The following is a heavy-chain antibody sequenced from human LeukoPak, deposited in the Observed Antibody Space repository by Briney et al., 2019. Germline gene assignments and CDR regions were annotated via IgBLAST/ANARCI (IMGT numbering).Heavy chain of an antibody. CDR3: ARGRQQWLAYAFDI. Sequence: ASVKVSCQASGYTFTSYDINWVRPATGQGLEGMGWMNPNSGNTGYAQKFQGRVTMTRNTSISTAYMELSSLRSEDTAVYYCARGRQQWLAYAFDIWGQGTMVTVSS. D-gene: IGHD6-19*01. V-gene: IGHV1-8*01. J-gene: IGHJ3*02. CDR2: MNPNSGNT. CDR1: GYTFTSYD.